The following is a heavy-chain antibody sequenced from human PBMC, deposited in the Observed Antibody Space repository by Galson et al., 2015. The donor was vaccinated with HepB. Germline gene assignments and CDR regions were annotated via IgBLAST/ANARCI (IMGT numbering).Heavy chain of an antibody. V-gene: IGHV3-30*18. CDR2: ISYDGSNK. J-gene: IGHJ5*02. CDR3: AKPNSTTIFGVPDNWFDP. Sequence: SLRLSCAASGFTFSSYGMHWVRQAPGKGLEWVAVISYDGSNKYYADSVKGRFTISRDNSKNTLYLQMNSLRAEDTAVYYCAKPNSTTIFGVPDNWFDPWGQGTLVTVSS. D-gene: IGHD3-3*01. CDR1: GFTFSSYG.